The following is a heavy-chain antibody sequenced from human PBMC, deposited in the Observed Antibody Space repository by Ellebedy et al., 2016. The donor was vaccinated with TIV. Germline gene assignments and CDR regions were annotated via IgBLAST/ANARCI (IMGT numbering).Heavy chain of an antibody. D-gene: IGHD3-3*01. CDR3: VGFGVFNL. Sequence: GESLKISCAASGFTFSTFWMGWIRQAPGKGLEWVAVIWYDGSNKYYADSVKGRFTISRDNSKNTLYLQMNSLRAEDTAVYYCVGFGVFNLWGQGAPVTVSS. J-gene: IGHJ5*02. CDR2: IWYDGSNK. V-gene: IGHV3-33*08. CDR1: GFTFSTFW.